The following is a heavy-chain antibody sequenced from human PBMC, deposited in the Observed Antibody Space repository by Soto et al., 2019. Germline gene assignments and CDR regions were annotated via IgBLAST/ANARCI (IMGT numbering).Heavy chain of an antibody. CDR2: INHSGST. D-gene: IGHD3-10*01. CDR3: ARGDLLWFGELDYYYYGMDV. J-gene: IGHJ6*02. Sequence: QVQLQQWGAGLLKPSETLSLTCAVYGGSFSGYYWSWIRQPPGKGLEWIGEINHSGSTNYNPSLKSRVTISVDPSKNQFSLKLSSVTAADTAVYYCARGDLLWFGELDYYYYGMDVWGQGTTVTVSS. CDR1: GGSFSGYY. V-gene: IGHV4-34*01.